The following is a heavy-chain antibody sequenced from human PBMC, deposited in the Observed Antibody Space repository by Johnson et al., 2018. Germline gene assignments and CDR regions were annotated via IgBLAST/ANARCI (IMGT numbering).Heavy chain of an antibody. CDR3: ARDSSGWLLNNWFDP. Sequence: QVQLVESGGGVVQPGRSMRLSCAASGFTFSSYGMHWVRQAPGKGLEWVAVISYDGSNKYYADSVKGRFTISRDNSKKTLYLQMNSLRAEDTAVYYCARDSSGWLLNNWFDPWGQGTLVTVSS. D-gene: IGHD6-19*01. CDR2: ISYDGSNK. CDR1: GFTFSSYG. J-gene: IGHJ5*02. V-gene: IGHV3-30*03.